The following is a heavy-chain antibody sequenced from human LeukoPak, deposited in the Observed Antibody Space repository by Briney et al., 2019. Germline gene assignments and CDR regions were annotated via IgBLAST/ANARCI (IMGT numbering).Heavy chain of an antibody. J-gene: IGHJ6*03. CDR1: GFTFSDYY. V-gene: IGHV3-11*04. D-gene: IGHD2-21*02. Sequence: GGSLRLSCAASGFTFSDYYMSWIRQAPGKGLEWVSYISSSGSTIYYADSVKGRFTISRDNAKNSLYLQMNSLRAEDTAVYYCARVKGVTYCGGDCYSLYYYYYMDVWGKGTTVTVSS. CDR3: ARVKGVTYCGGDCYSLYYYYYMDV. CDR2: ISSSGSTI.